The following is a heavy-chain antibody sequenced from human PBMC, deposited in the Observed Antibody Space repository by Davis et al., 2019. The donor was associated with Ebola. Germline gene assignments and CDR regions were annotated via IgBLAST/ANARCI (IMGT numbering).Heavy chain of an antibody. D-gene: IGHD1-1*01. CDR1: GYTFTNYG. CDR3: ARAQFPTTSDH. CDR2: INPHNGNT. J-gene: IGHJ4*02. Sequence: ASVKVSCKASGYTFTNYGITWVRQAPGQGLEWMGWINPHNGNTNYAQNVQGRVIMTSDTATTTAYLEVGSLRSGDTAVYYCARAQFPTTSDHWGQGALVTVSS. V-gene: IGHV1-18*04.